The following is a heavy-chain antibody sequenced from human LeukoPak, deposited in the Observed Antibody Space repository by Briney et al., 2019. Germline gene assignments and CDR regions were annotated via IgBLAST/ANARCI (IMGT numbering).Heavy chain of an antibody. D-gene: IGHD3-10*01. J-gene: IGHJ4*02. Sequence: GSSVKVSCKASGGTFSSYAISWVRQAPGQGLEWMGGIIPIFGTANYAQKFQGRVTITADKSTSTAYMELSSRRSEDTAVYYCATAVRGVTNSLVYWGQGTLVTVSS. V-gene: IGHV1-69*06. CDR2: IIPIFGTA. CDR1: GGTFSSYA. CDR3: ATAVRGVTNSLVY.